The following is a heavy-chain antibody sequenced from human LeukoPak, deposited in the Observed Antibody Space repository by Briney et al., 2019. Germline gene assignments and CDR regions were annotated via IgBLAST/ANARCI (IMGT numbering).Heavy chain of an antibody. D-gene: IGHD4-23*01. Sequence: ASVNLSCKASGYTFTNYYMHWVRQAPGQGLEWMGLINPTGSSTNYAQKFRGRVTMTRDTSTTTVYMELSSLRSEDTAVYYCAREESGGYFDSWGQGTWVTVSS. CDR2: INPTGSST. J-gene: IGHJ4*02. V-gene: IGHV1-46*01. CDR1: GYTFTNYY. CDR3: AREESGGYFDS.